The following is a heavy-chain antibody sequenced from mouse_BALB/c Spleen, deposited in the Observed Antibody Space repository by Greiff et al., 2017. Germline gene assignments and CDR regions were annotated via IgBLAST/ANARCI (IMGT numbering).Heavy chain of an antibody. CDR2: ISYDGSN. Sequence: VQLKESGPGLVKPSQSLSLTCSVTGYSITSGYYWNWIRQFPGNKLEWMGYISYDGSNNYNPSLKNRISITRDTSKNQFFLKLNSVTTEDTATYYCARVWLRGAMDYWGQGTSVTVSS. CDR1: GYSITSGYY. D-gene: IGHD2-2*01. J-gene: IGHJ4*01. CDR3: ARVWLRGAMDY. V-gene: IGHV3-6*02.